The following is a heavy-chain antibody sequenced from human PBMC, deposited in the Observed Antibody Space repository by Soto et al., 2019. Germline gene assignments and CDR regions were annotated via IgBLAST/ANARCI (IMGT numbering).Heavy chain of an antibody. V-gene: IGHV4-39*01. CDR3: ASTLRVTTYGVLLMTGFDT. D-gene: IGHD3-3*01. J-gene: IGHJ3*02. Sequence: SESLSFTCTVSGDTVSSSPYCLGWIRQPPGKGLVWVGHLYYTGRTYYNPSLESRVTTSADTSTNQFSLNLTSVTAADTAGYYCASTLRVTTYGVLLMTGFDTWGHGTMVT. CDR1: GDTVSSSPYC. CDR2: LYYTGRT.